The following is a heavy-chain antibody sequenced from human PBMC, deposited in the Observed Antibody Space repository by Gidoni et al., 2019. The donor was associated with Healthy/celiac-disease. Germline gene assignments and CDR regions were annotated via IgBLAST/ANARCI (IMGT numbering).Heavy chain of an antibody. J-gene: IGHJ4*02. CDR3: ARNNVDTAMVTTVYFDY. CDR1: GSSISSGYY. V-gene: IGHV4-38-2*02. Sequence: QVQLHQSGPGLVKPSETLSLTCTVSGSSISSGYYWGWLRQPPGKGLEWIGSIYHSGSTYYNPSLKSRVTISVDTSKNQFSLKLSSVTAADTAVYYCARNNVDTAMVTTVYFDYWGQGTLVTVSS. CDR2: IYHSGST. D-gene: IGHD5-18*01.